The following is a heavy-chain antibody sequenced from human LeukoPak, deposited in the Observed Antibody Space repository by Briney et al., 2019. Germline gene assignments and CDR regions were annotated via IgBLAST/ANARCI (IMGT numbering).Heavy chain of an antibody. Sequence: ASVKVSCKASGYTFTSYDIHWVRQATGQGLGWIGWMNPNSGNTGYAQKFQGRVTMTRNTSISTAYMELSSLRSEDTAVYYCARRKGSSWYRGYYYMDVWGKGTTVTVSS. CDR2: MNPNSGNT. V-gene: IGHV1-8*01. D-gene: IGHD6-13*01. CDR1: GYTFTSYD. J-gene: IGHJ6*03. CDR3: ARRKGSSWYRGYYYMDV.